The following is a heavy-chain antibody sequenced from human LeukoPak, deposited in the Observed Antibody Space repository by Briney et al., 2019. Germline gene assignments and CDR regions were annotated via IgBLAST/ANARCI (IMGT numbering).Heavy chain of an antibody. CDR3: AKERRLTTAFDY. Sequence: PGGSLRLSCAASGFTFSSYAMSWVRQAPGKGLEWVSYISSSGSTIYYADSVKGRFTISRDNAKNILYLQMNSLRAEDTAVYYCAKERRLTTAFDYWGQGTLVTVSS. CDR1: GFTFSSYA. D-gene: IGHD4-17*01. V-gene: IGHV3-48*04. J-gene: IGHJ4*02. CDR2: ISSSGSTI.